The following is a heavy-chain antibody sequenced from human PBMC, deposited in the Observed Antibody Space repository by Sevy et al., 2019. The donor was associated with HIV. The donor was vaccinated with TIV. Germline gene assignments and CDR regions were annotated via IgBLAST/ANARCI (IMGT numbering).Heavy chain of an antibody. CDR3: ARAHRIVVVPAACDY. Sequence: GGSLRLSCAASGFTFSSYCMSWVRQAPGKGLEWVANIKQDGSEKYYVDCVKGRFTISKDNAKNSLYLQMNSLRAEDTAVYYCARAHRIVVVPAACDYWGQGTLVTVSS. D-gene: IGHD2-2*01. CDR1: GFTFSSYC. CDR2: IKQDGSEK. V-gene: IGHV3-7*01. J-gene: IGHJ4*02.